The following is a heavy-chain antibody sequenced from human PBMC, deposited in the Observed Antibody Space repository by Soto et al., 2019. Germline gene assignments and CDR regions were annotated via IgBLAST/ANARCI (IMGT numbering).Heavy chain of an antibody. D-gene: IGHD6-6*01. CDR1: GFTFSSYA. J-gene: IGHJ4*02. CDR2: ISGSGGST. V-gene: IGHV3-23*01. Sequence: EVQLLESGGGLVQPGGSLRLSCAASGFTFSSYAMSWVRQAQGKGLEWVSAISGSGGSTYYADSVKGRFTISRDNSKNTLYLQMNSLRAEDTAVYYCAKAIYSSSGPSAGYWGQGTLVTVSS. CDR3: AKAIYSSSGPSAGY.